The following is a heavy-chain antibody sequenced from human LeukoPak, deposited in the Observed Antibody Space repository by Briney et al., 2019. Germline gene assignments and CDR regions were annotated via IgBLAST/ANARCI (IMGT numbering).Heavy chain of an antibody. V-gene: IGHV4-4*02. Sequence: SETLSLTCAVSGGSISSSNWWSWVRQPPGKGLEWIGEIYHSGSTNYNPSLKSRVTISVDKSKNQFSLKLSSVTAADTAVYYCARRYFDWLLSREYYYYGMDVWGQGTTVTVSS. CDR2: IYHSGST. CDR3: ARRYFDWLLSREYYYYGMDV. D-gene: IGHD3-9*01. CDR1: GGSISSSNW. J-gene: IGHJ6*02.